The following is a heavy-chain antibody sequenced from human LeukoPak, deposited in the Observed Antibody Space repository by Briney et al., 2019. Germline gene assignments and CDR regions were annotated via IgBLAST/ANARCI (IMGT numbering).Heavy chain of an antibody. CDR3: ASQTTVVTPAAFDI. V-gene: IGHV1-2*02. CDR1: GYTFTGYY. CDR2: INPNSGGT. J-gene: IGHJ3*02. Sequence: ASVKVSCKASGYTFTGYYMHWVRQAPGQGLEWMGWINPNSGGTNYAQKFQGRVTMTRDTSISTAYMELSRLRSEDTAVYYCASQTTVVTPAAFDIWGQGTMVTVSS. D-gene: IGHD4-23*01.